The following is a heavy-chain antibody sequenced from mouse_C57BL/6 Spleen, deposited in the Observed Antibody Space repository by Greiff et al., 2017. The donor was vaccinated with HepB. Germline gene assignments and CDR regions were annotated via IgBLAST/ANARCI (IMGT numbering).Heavy chain of an antibody. V-gene: IGHV5-9*01. J-gene: IGHJ3*01. D-gene: IGHD4-1*01. CDR2: ISGGGGNT. CDR1: GFTFSSYT. CDR3: AREGNWDPWFAY. Sequence: EVMLVESGGGLVKPGGSLKLSCAASGFTFSSYTMSWVRQTPEKRLEWVATISGGGGNTYYPDSVKGRFTISRDNAKNTLYLQMSSLRSEDTALYYCAREGNWDPWFAYWGQGTLVTVSA.